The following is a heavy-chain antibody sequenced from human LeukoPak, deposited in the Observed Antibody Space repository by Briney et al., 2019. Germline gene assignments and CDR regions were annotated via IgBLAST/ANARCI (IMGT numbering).Heavy chain of an antibody. Sequence: PSETLSLTCTVSGGSISSYYWSWIRQPPGKGLEGIGYIYYSGSTNYNPSLKSRVTISVDTSKNQFSLKLSSVTAADTAVYYCARVTGYSSGWYADYYYGMDVWGQGTTVTVSS. J-gene: IGHJ6*02. V-gene: IGHV4-59*01. D-gene: IGHD6-19*01. CDR3: ARVTGYSSGWYADYYYGMDV. CDR2: IYYSGST. CDR1: GGSISSYY.